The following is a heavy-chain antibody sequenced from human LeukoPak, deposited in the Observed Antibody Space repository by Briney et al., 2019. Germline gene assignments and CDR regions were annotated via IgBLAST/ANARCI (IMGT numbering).Heavy chain of an antibody. J-gene: IGHJ3*02. D-gene: IGHD4-17*01. Sequence: PGRSLRLSCAASGFTFSSYGMHWVRQAPGKGLEGVAVIWYDGSNKYYADSVKGRFTISRDNSKNTLYLQMNSLRAEDTAVYYCARDGPSFLYGDYVSISGDAFDIWGQGTMVTVSS. CDR2: IWYDGSNK. CDR1: GFTFSSYG. V-gene: IGHV3-33*01. CDR3: ARDGPSFLYGDYVSISGDAFDI.